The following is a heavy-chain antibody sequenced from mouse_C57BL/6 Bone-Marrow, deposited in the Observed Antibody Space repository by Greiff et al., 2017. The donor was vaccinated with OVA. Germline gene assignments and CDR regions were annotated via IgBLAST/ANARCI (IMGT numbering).Heavy chain of an antibody. CDR1: GFNIKDDY. V-gene: IGHV14-4*01. D-gene: IGHD2-3*01. J-gene: IGHJ2*01. CDR2: IDPENGDT. CDR3: TVGDGYFED. Sequence: VHVKQSGAELVRPGASVKLSCTASGFNIKDDYMHWVKQRPEQGLEWIGWIDPENGDTDYASKFQGKATITADTSSNTAYLLLSSLPSEDTAVYYCTVGDGYFEDWGQGTTLTVSS.